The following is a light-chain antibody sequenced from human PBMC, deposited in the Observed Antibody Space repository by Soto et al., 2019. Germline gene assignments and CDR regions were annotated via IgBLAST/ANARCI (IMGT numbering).Light chain of an antibody. CDR3: QYHGSSPIT. CDR1: QSVSSSY. CDR2: AAS. J-gene: IGKJ5*01. Sequence: EIVLTQYPATLSLSPGERATLSCRASQSVSSSYLAWYQQKPGQAPRLLIFAASSRASGIPDRFSGSGSGTDFTLTISRLEPEDFALFYCQYHGSSPITFGQGTRLEIK. V-gene: IGKV3-20*01.